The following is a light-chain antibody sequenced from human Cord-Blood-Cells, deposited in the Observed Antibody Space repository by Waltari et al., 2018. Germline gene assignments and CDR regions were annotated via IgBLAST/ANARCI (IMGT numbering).Light chain of an antibody. CDR1: QSVSSN. J-gene: IGKJ2*01. CDR3: QQYNNWPYS. V-gene: IGKV3-15*01. Sequence: EIVMTQSPATLSVSPGERATLSCRASQSVSSNLAWYQQKPGQAPRLLIYGTSTRATVIPARFSGSGSETEFTLTISSLQSEDFAVYYCQQYNNWPYSFDQGTKLEIK. CDR2: GTS.